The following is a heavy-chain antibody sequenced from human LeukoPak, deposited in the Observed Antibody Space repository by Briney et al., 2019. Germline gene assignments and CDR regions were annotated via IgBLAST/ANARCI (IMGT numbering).Heavy chain of an antibody. CDR2: FDPEDGET. J-gene: IGHJ6*03. V-gene: IGHV1-24*01. D-gene: IGHD1-14*01. CDR1: GYTLTELS. Sequence: ASVKVSCKVSGYTLTELSMHSVRQAPGKGLEWMGGFDPEDGETIYAQKFQGRVTMTEDTSTDTAYMELSSLRSEDTAVYYCATTGPEGYYYYYMDVWGKGTTVTVSS. CDR3: ATTGPEGYYYYYMDV.